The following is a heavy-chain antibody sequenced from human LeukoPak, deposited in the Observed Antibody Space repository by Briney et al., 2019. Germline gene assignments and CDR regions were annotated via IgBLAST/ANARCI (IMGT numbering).Heavy chain of an antibody. CDR1: GFTFSSYG. CDR3: AKGRRNFDY. V-gene: IGHV3-30*02. J-gene: IGHJ4*02. D-gene: IGHD6-6*01. Sequence: GGSLRLSCAASGFTFSSYGMQWVRQAPGKGLEWVAFIRYDESNKYYADSVKGRFTISRDNSKNTLYLQMNSLRAEGTAVYYCAKGRRNFDYWGQGTLVTVSS. CDR2: IRYDESNK.